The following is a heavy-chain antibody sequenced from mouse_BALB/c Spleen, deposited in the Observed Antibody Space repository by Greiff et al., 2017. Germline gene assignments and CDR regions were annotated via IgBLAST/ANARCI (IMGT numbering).Heavy chain of an antibody. J-gene: IGHJ2*01. CDR2: ISSGGSYT. CDR3: ARHETTVVATDRYFDY. D-gene: IGHD1-1*01. CDR1: GFTFSSYG. Sequence: EVKLVESGGDLVKPGGSLKLSCAASGFTFSSYGMSWVRQTPDKRLEWVATISSGGSYTYYTDSVKGRFTISRDNAKNTLYLQMSSLKSEDTAMYYCARHETTVVATDRYFDYWGQGTTLTVSS. V-gene: IGHV5-6*01.